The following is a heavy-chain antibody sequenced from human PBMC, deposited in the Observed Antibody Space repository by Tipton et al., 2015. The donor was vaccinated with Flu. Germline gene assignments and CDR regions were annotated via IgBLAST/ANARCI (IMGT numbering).Heavy chain of an antibody. V-gene: IGHV4-4*07. J-gene: IGHJ4*02. Sequence: TLSLTCTVSGGSISSYYWSWIRQPAGKGLEWIGRIYSSGSTNSNPSLKSRVTMSVETSKNKFSLKLSSVTAADTAVCYFAGGSGSGTYVIFDYWGQGTLVTVSS. CDR3: AGGSGSGTYVIFDY. CDR1: GGSISSYY. CDR2: IYSSGST. D-gene: IGHD3-10*01.